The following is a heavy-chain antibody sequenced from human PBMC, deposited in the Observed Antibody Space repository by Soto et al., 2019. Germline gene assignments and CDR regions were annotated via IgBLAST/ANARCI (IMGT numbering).Heavy chain of an antibody. J-gene: IGHJ4*02. CDR3: ARDRVVPVDYCFDY. D-gene: IGHD2-2*01. V-gene: IGHV1-3*01. CDR2: INAGNGNT. CDR1: GYTFTSYA. Sequence: ASVKVSCKASGYTFTSYAMHWVRQAPGQRLEWMGWINAGNGNTKFSQKFQGRVTITRDTSASTAYMELSSLRSEDTAVYYCARDRVVPVDYCFDYWGQGTLVTVSS.